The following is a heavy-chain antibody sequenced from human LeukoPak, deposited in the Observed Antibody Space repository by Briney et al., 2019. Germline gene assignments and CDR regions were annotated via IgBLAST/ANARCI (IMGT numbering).Heavy chain of an antibody. D-gene: IGHD1-26*01. V-gene: IGHV3-66*03. J-gene: IGHJ6*03. Sequence: GGSLRLSCTVSGFTVSSNSMSWVRQAPGKGLEWVSFIYSDNTHYSDSVKGRFTISRDNSKNTLYLQMNSLRAEDTAVYYCAKDWGWVVGARTYYYYMDVWGKGTTVTISS. CDR2: IYSDNT. CDR1: GFTVSSNS. CDR3: AKDWGWVVGARTYYYYMDV.